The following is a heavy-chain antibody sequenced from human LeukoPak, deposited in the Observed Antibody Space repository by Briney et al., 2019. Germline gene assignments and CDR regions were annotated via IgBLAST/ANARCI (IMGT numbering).Heavy chain of an antibody. J-gene: IGHJ3*02. CDR3: AREQRSITMVRANNDAFDI. CDR2: IYYSGST. V-gene: IGHV4-31*03. CDR1: GGSISSGGYY. D-gene: IGHD3-10*01. Sequence: PSETLSLTCTVSGGSISSGGYYWSWIRQHPGKGLEWIGYIYYSGSTYYNPSLKSRVTISVDSSKNQFSLKLSSVTAADTAVYYCAREQRSITMVRANNDAFDIWGQGTMVTVSS.